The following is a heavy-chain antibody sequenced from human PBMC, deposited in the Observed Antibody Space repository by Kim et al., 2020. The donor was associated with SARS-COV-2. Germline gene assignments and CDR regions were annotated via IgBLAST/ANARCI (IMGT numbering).Heavy chain of an antibody. D-gene: IGHD4-4*01. CDR2: KT. CDR3: ARDMNPTVYDY. V-gene: IGHV1-3*01. Sequence: KTKYSQKFQGSVTITQDTSENTAYMDRRSLTFEDTAIYYCARDMNPTVYDYWGQGTLVTVSS. J-gene: IGHJ4*02.